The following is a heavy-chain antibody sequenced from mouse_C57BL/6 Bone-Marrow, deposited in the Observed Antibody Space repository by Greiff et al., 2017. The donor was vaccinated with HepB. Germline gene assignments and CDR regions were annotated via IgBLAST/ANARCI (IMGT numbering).Heavy chain of an antibody. CDR1: GFNIKDDY. J-gene: IGHJ4*01. CDR2: IDPENGDT. V-gene: IGHV14-4*01. D-gene: IGHD1-1*01. Sequence: EVQLQQSGAELVRPGASVKLSCTASGFNIKDDYMHWVKQRPEQGLEWIGWIDPENGDTEYASKFQGKATITADTSSNAAYLQLSSVTSEDTAVYDWTTGGSDYAMDYWGQGTSVTVAS. CDR3: TTGGSDYAMDY.